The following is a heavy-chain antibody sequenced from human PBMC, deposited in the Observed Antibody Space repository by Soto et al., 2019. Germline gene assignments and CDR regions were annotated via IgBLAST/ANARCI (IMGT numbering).Heavy chain of an antibody. V-gene: IGHV1-69*01. D-gene: IGHD1-26*01. Sequence: QVQLVQSGAEVKKPGSSVKVSCKASGGTFSSYAISWVRQAPGQGLEWMGGIIPIFGTANYARKFQGRVTITADESTSTAYMELSSLKSEDTAVYYCARHGDTGSGSYPGAIDYWGQGTLVTVSS. CDR1: GGTFSSYA. J-gene: IGHJ4*02. CDR3: ARHGDTGSGSYPGAIDY. CDR2: IIPIFGTA.